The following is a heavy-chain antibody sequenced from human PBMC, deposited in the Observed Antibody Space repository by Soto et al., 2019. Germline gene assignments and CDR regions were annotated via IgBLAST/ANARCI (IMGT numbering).Heavy chain of an antibody. Sequence: GGSLRLSCAASGFTFSSYAMHWVRQAPGKGLEWVAVISYDGSNKYYADSVKGRFTISRDNSKNTLYLQMNSLRAEDTAVYYCARVGIVGATTGYFDYWGQGTLVTVSS. J-gene: IGHJ4*02. CDR3: ARVGIVGATTGYFDY. CDR1: GFTFSSYA. V-gene: IGHV3-30-3*01. D-gene: IGHD1-26*01. CDR2: ISYDGSNK.